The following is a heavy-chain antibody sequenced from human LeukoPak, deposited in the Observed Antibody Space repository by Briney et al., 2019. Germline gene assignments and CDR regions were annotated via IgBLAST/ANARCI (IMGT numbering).Heavy chain of an antibody. CDR3: AKESSYGSGSYYNNWFDP. CDR1: GFTFSSRA. V-gene: IGHV3-23*01. CDR2: VSASGGST. J-gene: IGHJ5*02. D-gene: IGHD3-10*01. Sequence: PGGSLRLSCAASGFTFSSRAMNWVRQAPGKGLEWVSTVSASGGSTYHADSVKGRFTISRDNSKNTLYLQLNSLRAEDTAVYYCAKESSYGSGSYYNNWFDPWGQGTLVTVSS.